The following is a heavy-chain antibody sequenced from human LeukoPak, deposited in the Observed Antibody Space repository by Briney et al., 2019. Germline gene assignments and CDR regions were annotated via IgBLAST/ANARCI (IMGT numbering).Heavy chain of an antibody. CDR3: ACTSRPIDA. V-gene: IGHV3-74*01. CDR2: IKGDGSGA. J-gene: IGHJ5*02. D-gene: IGHD2-8*01. Sequence: GGALRLSCAASGFTFSAYWMHWVRHAPGKGLVWVSRIKGDGSGASYADSVKGRFTISRDNAKNTLYLGMNSLRGDDTAVYYCACTSRPIDAWGQGTLVTVSS. CDR1: GFTFSAYW.